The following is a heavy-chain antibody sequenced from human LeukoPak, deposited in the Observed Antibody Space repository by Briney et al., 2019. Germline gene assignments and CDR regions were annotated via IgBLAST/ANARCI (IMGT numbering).Heavy chain of an antibody. V-gene: IGHV4-59*01. CDR3: ARDRGVDPRYYWDY. CDR1: GGSISSYY. CDR2: IYYSGST. Sequence: SETLSLTCTVSGGSISSYYWSWIRQPPGKGLEWIGYIYYSGSTNYNPSLKSRGTISVGTSKNQFSLKLTSVTAADTALYYCARDRGVDPRYYWDYWGQGTLVTVSS. D-gene: IGHD3-10*01. J-gene: IGHJ4*02.